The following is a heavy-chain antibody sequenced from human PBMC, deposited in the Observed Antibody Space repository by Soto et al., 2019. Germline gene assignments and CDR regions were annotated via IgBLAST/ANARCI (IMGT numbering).Heavy chain of an antibody. J-gene: IGHJ6*02. CDR1: GFTFSSYA. V-gene: IGHV3-30-3*01. D-gene: IGHD1-26*01. Sequence: QVQLVESGGGVVQPGRSLRLSCAASGFTFSSYAMHWVRQAPGKGLAWVAVISYDGSNKYYADSVKGRFTISRDNSKNTLYLQMNSLRAEDTAVYYCARDKGPIVGATHDYYYGMDVWGPGTTVTVSS. CDR2: ISYDGSNK. CDR3: ARDKGPIVGATHDYYYGMDV.